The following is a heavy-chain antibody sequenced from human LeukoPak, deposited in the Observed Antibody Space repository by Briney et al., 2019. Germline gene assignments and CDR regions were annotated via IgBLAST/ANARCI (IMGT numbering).Heavy chain of an antibody. CDR2: IIPIFGTA. Sequence: SVKVSCKASGGTFSSYAISWVRQAPGQGLEWMGGIIPIFGTANYAQKFQGRVTITTDESTSTAYMELSSLRSEDTAVYYCARGVLGYDSTKGASDIWGQGTMVTVSS. D-gene: IGHD3-22*01. J-gene: IGHJ3*02. V-gene: IGHV1-69*05. CDR1: GGTFSSYA. CDR3: ARGVLGYDSTKGASDI.